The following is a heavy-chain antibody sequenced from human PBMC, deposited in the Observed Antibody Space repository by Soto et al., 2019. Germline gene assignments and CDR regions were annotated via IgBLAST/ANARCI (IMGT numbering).Heavy chain of an antibody. D-gene: IGHD2-2*02. CDR2: ISYDVSNK. J-gene: IGHJ4*02. V-gene: IGHV3-30*18. CDR3: AQDEREGYKPLDY. CDR1: GFTFSSYG. Sequence: QVQLVESGGGVVQPGRSLRLSCAASGFTFSSYGMHWVRQAPGKGLEWVTVISYDVSNKYYADSVKDRFPISRDNSKNTLYLQMHSLRAEDTAVYYCAQDEREGYKPLDYWGQGTVVTGSS.